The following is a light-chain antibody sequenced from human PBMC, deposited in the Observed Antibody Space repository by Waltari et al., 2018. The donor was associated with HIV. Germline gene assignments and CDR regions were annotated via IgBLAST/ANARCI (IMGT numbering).Light chain of an antibody. CDR3: AAWDGSLNGRV. V-gene: IGLV1-44*01. Sequence: QSVLTQPPSASGTPGQRVTISCSGSSSNIGSNTVKWYQQLPGTAPKLLLYSNNPRPAGVPDLFSGSKSGTSASLAISGLQSEDEADYYCAAWDGSLNGRVFGGGTKLTVL. CDR1: SSNIGSNT. J-gene: IGLJ3*02. CDR2: SNN.